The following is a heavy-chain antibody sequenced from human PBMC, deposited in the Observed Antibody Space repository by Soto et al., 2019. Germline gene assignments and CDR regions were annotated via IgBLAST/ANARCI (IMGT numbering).Heavy chain of an antibody. CDR2: INSDGTST. V-gene: IGHV3-74*01. CDR1: GFTFSSYW. D-gene: IGHD3-10*01. CDR3: ARGIRGYYGSDY. J-gene: IGHJ4*02. Sequence: EVQLVESGGGLVQPGGSLRLSCAASGFTFSSYWMHWVRQAPGKGLVWVSRINSDGTSTFYADSVKGRFTISRDNAKNVLYLQINGLRDEDTAVYYCARGIRGYYGSDYWGQGTLVTVAS.